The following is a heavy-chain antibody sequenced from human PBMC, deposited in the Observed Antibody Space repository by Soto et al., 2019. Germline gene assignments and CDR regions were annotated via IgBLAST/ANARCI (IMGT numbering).Heavy chain of an antibody. CDR2: IVVGSGNT. Sequence: GTPVKVSSRDSGFTYTSYAGQWVRQVRGQRLERIGWIVVGSGNTNYAQKFQERVTITRDMSTSTAYMELSSLRSEDTAVYYCAAGFHSTGCVGSLDYCGQGTLVSVSS. J-gene: IGHJ4*02. V-gene: IGHV1-58*01. CDR3: AAGFHSTGCVGSLDY. D-gene: IGHD6-25*01. CDR1: GFTYTSYA.